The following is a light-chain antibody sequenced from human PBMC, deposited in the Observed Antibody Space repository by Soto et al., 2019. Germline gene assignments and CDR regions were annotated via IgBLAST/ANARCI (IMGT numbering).Light chain of an antibody. CDR2: DAS. CDR1: QSISSF. V-gene: IGKV3-11*01. J-gene: IGKJ4*01. Sequence: EIVLTQSPATLSLSPGERATLSCRASQSISSFLAWYQQKRGQAPRLLIYDASNRATGIPVRFSGSGAGTDFTLTISSLEPEDFAVDYCQQRRNWPLTFGGGTKVEIK. CDR3: QQRRNWPLT.